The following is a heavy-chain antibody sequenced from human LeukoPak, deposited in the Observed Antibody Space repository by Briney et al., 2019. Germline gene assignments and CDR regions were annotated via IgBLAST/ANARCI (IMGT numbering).Heavy chain of an antibody. CDR1: GFTFSSYS. CDR2: ISSSSSTI. V-gene: IGHV3-48*01. CDR3: ARVAYGDYTRDLGY. Sequence: AGGSLRFSCAASGFTFSSYSMNWVRQAPGKGLEWVSYISSSSSTIYYADSVKGRFTISRDNAKNSLYLQMNSLRAEDTAVYYCARVAYGDYTRDLGYWGQGTLVTVSS. D-gene: IGHD4-17*01. J-gene: IGHJ4*02.